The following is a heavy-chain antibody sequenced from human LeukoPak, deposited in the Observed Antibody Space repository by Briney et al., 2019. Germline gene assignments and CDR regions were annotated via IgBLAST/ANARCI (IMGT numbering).Heavy chain of an antibody. CDR1: GFTLGSYT. CDR3: ARAVISIFDN. Sequence: GGSLRLSCAASGFTLGSYTMNWVRQAPGKGLEWVSYISSSSSTIQYADSVKGRFTISRDNAENSLYLQMNSLGVEDTAVYYCARAVISIFDNWGQGTLVTVSS. V-gene: IGHV3-48*01. J-gene: IGHJ4*02. CDR2: ISSSSSTI. D-gene: IGHD3-3*02.